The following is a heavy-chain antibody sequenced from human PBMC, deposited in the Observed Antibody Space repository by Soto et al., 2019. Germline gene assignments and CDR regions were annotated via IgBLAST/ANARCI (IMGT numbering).Heavy chain of an antibody. J-gene: IGHJ4*02. V-gene: IGHV3-30-3*01. CDR2: ISYDGSNK. CDR3: ARDDYGDSTLDY. Sequence: GESLKISCAASGFTFSSYAMHWVRQAPGKGLEWVAVISYDGSNKYYADSVKGRFTISRDNSKNTLYLQMNSLRAEDTAVYYCARDDYGDSTLDYWGQGTLVTVSS. D-gene: IGHD4-17*01. CDR1: GFTFSSYA.